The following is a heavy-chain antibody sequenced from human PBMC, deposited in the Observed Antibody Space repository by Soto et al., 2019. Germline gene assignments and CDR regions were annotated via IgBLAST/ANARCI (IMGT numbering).Heavy chain of an antibody. D-gene: IGHD3-10*01. J-gene: IGHJ4*02. Sequence: ASVKVSCKASGYTFTGYYMHWVRQATGQGLEWMGWMNPNSGNTGYAQKFQGRVTMTRNTSISTAYMELSSLRSEDTAVYYCAILRVAGVRGRLWMLWGQGTLVTVSS. CDR2: MNPNSGNT. CDR1: GYTFTGYY. V-gene: IGHV1-8*02. CDR3: AILRVAGVRGRLWML.